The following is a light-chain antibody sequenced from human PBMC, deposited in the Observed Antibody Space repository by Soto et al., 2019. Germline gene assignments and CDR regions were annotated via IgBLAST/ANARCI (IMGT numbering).Light chain of an antibody. J-gene: IGKJ4*01. CDR1: QSVLYNSDNKSY. CDR2: WAS. CDR3: QQYYTTLS. Sequence: DIVMTQSPDSLAVSLGERATMNCKSSQSVLYNSDNKSYLAWYQQKPGQPPKLLIYWASTRDSGVPDRFSGSGSGADFTLTISSLQAEDVAVYYCQQYYTTLSFGGGTKVEIK. V-gene: IGKV4-1*01.